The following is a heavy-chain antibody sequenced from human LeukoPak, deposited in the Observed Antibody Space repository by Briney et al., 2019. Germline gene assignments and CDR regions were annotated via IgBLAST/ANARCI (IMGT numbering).Heavy chain of an antibody. V-gene: IGHV3-20*04. D-gene: IGHD3-9*01. CDR1: GFRLDDYG. Sequence: GGSLRLSRAASGFRLDDYGMSWVPQAPGKGLEWVSGINWRGDRTGYADSVKGRFTISRDNAQNSLYLQMSSLRAEDTALYYCAKDSYDLLAANWGQGALVTVSS. CDR2: INWRGDRT. J-gene: IGHJ4*02. CDR3: AKDSYDLLAAN.